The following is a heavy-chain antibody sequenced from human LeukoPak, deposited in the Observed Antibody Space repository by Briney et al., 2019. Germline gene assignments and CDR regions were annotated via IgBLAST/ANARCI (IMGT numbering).Heavy chain of an antibody. Sequence: SQTLSLTCTVSGGSISSNGYYWSWIRQQPGKGLEWIGYIYYSGSTYYNPSLTSRVTISVDTSRNHFSLKLSSVTAADTAVYYCARDREAMDYWGQGTLVTVSS. J-gene: IGHJ4*02. CDR2: IYYSGST. V-gene: IGHV4-31*03. CDR1: GGSISSNGYY. CDR3: ARDREAMDY. D-gene: IGHD2-2*01.